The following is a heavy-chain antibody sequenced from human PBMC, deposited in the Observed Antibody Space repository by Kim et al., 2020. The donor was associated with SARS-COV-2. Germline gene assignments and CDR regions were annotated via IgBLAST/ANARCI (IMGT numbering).Heavy chain of an antibody. J-gene: IGHJ4*02. CDR2: IYTSGST. D-gene: IGHD5-18*01. CDR1: GGSISSGSYY. Sequence: SETLSLTCTVSGGSISSGSYYWSWIRQPAGKGLEWIGRIYTSGSTNYNPSLKSRVTISVDTSKNQFSLKLSSVTAADTAVYYCARFSAGTAMVPAADYWGQGTLVTVSS. V-gene: IGHV4-61*02. CDR3: ARFSAGTAMVPAADY.